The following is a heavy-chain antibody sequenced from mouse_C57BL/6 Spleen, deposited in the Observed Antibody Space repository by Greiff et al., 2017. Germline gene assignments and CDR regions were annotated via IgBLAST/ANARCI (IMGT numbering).Heavy chain of an antibody. D-gene: IGHD2-5*01. CDR1: GFNIKDDY. CDR3: TTAPYYSNWFAY. V-gene: IGHV14-4*01. Sequence: VQLKQSGAELVRPGASVKLSCTASGFNIKDDYMHWVKQRPEQGLEWIGWIDPENGDTEYASKFQGKATITADTSSNTAYLQLSSLTSEDTAVYYCTTAPYYSNWFAYWGQGTLVTVSA. CDR2: IDPENGDT. J-gene: IGHJ3*01.